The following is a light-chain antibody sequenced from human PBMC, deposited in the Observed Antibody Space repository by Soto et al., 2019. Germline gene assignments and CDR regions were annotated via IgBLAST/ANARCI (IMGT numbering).Light chain of an antibody. Sequence: EIVLTQSPGTLSLSPGERATLSCRASQSVSNNYLAWYQQKPGQAPRLLIYGASSRATGIPDRFSGSGSGTDFALTISRLEPEDFAVYHCQQYGGSPWTFGQGTMVEIK. CDR1: QSVSNNY. CDR2: GAS. J-gene: IGKJ1*01. V-gene: IGKV3-20*01. CDR3: QQYGGSPWT.